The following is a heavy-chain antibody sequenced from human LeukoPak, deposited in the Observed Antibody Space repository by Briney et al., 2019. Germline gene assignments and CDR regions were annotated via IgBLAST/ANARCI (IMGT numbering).Heavy chain of an antibody. J-gene: IGHJ6*03. CDR3: ARVSYGADYYMDV. V-gene: IGHV3-21*01. CDR1: GFTFSSYS. D-gene: IGHD4-17*01. CDR2: ISSSSSYI. Sequence: GGSRRLSCAASGFTFSSYSMNWVRQALGKGLEWVASISSSSSYIYHADSVKVRFTISRDNAKNSMYLRMNSLRAEDTAVYYCARVSYGADYYMDVGGKGTTVTIS.